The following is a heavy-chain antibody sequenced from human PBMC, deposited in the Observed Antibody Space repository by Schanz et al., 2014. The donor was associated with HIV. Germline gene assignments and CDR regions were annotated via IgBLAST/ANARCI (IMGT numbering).Heavy chain of an antibody. D-gene: IGHD3-3*02. V-gene: IGHV1-69*01. CDR2: IIPIFGTA. CDR3: ARAAFSSEYYYGMDV. CDR1: GGTFSIYA. Sequence: QVQLVQSGAEVKKPGSSVKVSCKASGGTFSIYAISWVRQAPGQGLEWMGGIIPIFGTANYAQKFQGRVTIIADESTSTAYMELSSLRPADTAVYFCARAAFSSEYYYGMDVWGQGTTVTVSS. J-gene: IGHJ6*02.